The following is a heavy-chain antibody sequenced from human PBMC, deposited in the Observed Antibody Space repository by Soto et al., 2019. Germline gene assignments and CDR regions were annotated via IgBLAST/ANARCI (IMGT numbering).Heavy chain of an antibody. J-gene: IGHJ6*01. CDR3: ETETLVWSQVSEF. Sequence: SRNDTVKASVSECSYYWVGSVPQMPGKGLEWMGIMYPGDSDTKYSPSFQGQVTISAEKSISTAYVQWGSLKASDTAIYYCETETLVWSQVSEFWG. D-gene: IGHD3-3*01. CDR2: MYPGDSDT. V-gene: IGHV5-51*01. CDR1: VSECSYYW.